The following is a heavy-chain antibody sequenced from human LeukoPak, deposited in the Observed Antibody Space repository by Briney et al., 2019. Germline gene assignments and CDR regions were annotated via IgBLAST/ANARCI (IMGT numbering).Heavy chain of an antibody. D-gene: IGHD2-15*01. V-gene: IGHV4-39*01. Sequence: SETLSLTCSVSGDSFSSATYYWGWIRQPPGKGLEWIATIYSSGSTHYNPSLRGRVTISVDTSKNHFYLNLSSVTAADTAVYYCARQLRRHDSFLEYLQHWGQGTLVTVSA. CDR3: ARQLRRHDSFLEYLQH. CDR1: GDSFSSATYY. CDR2: IYSSGST. J-gene: IGHJ1*01.